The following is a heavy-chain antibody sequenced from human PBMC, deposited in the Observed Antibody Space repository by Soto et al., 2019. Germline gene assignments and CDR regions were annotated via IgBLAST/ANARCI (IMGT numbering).Heavy chain of an antibody. CDR2: ISADNVNT. V-gene: IGHV1-18*01. CDR1: GYTFSSYG. D-gene: IGHD4-17*01. Sequence: ASVKVSCKASGYTFSSYGISWVRQAPGQGLEWIGWISADNVNTNYAQKLQGRVTMTTDTSTSTAYMELRSLRSDDTAVYYCARATESDYGDYVDYWGQGTLVTVSS. CDR3: ARATESDYGDYVDY. J-gene: IGHJ4*02.